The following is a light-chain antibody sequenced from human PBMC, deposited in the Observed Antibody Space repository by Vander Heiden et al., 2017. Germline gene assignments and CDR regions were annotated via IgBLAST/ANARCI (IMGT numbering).Light chain of an antibody. CDR3: QQYNSYSPVT. Sequence: DIQMTQSPSTLSASVGDRVTITCRARQSISSWLAWYQQKPGKAPKLLIYDASSLESGVPSRFRGSGSGTEFTLTISSLQPDDFATYYCQQYNSYSPVTFGGGTKVEIK. J-gene: IGKJ4*01. CDR1: QSISSW. V-gene: IGKV1-5*01. CDR2: DAS.